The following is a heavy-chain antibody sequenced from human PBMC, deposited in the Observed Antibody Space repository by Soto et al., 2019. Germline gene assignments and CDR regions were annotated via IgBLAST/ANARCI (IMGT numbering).Heavy chain of an antibody. CDR1: GFSVSSTY. CDR2: IESGGSA. V-gene: IGHV3-53*01. J-gene: IGHJ6*02. D-gene: IGHD2-15*01. CDR3: AKDLGPLRLLNYYFYGLDV. Sequence: GGSLRLSCNASGFSVSSTYMSWVRQAPGRGLEWVAVIESGGSAHYADSVKGRFTISRDDPKNIIYLQMQTLRAEDTAVYYCAKDLGPLRLLNYYFYGLDVWGQGTSVTVSS.